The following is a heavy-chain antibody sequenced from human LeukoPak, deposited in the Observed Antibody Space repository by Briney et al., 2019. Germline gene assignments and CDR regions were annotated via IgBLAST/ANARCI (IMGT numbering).Heavy chain of an antibody. CDR3: AKDGSRAWDIGFQH. J-gene: IGHJ1*01. CDR1: GFTFSTYT. Sequence: PGGSLRLSCAASGFTFSTYTMNWVRQAPGKGLEWVSSISSSSSYIYYADSLKGRFTISRDNAKKSLYLQMNSLRAEDTAVYYCAKDGSRAWDIGFQHWGQGTLVTVSS. D-gene: IGHD2-15*01. CDR2: ISSSSSYI. V-gene: IGHV3-21*04.